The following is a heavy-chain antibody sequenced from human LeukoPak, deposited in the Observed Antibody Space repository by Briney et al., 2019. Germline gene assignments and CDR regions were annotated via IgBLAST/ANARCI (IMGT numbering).Heavy chain of an antibody. CDR1: GGSISSSSYY. CDR2: IYYSGST. CDR3: ARHPLADSGSYPGY. D-gene: IGHD1-26*01. V-gene: IGHV4-39*01. J-gene: IGHJ4*02. Sequence: SETLSLTCTVSGGSISSSSYYWGWIRQPPGKGLEWFGSIYYSGSTYYNPSLKSRVTISVDTSKNQFSLKLSSVTAADTAVYYCARHPLADSGSYPGYWGQGTLVTVSS.